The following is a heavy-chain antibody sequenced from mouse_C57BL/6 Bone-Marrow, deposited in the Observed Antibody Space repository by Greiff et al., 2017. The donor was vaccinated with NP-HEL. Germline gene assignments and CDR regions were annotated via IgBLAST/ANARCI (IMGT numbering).Heavy chain of an antibody. CDR1: GFTFSDYG. Sequence: EVHLVESGGGLVKPGGSLKLSCAASGFTFSDYGMHWVRQAPEKGLEWVAYISSGSSTIYYADTVKGRFTISRDNAKNTLFLQMTSLRSEDTAMYYCARPDYYGNYDYYAMDYWGQGTSVTVSS. J-gene: IGHJ4*01. V-gene: IGHV5-17*01. D-gene: IGHD2-1*01. CDR2: ISSGSSTI. CDR3: ARPDYYGNYDYYAMDY.